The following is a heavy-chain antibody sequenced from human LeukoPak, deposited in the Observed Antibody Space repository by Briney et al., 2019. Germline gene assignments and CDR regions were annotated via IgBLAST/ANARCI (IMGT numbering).Heavy chain of an antibody. Sequence: SETLSLTCTVSGGSVSSGDYYWSWIRQPPGKGLEWIGYIYYSGNTYYNPSLKSRLTISVDTSKNQYSLKLTSVTAADTAVYYCARARRFAAAGTTAFDIWGQGTMVTVSS. CDR3: ARARRFAAAGTTAFDI. CDR1: GGSVSSGDYY. V-gene: IGHV4-30-4*08. D-gene: IGHD6-13*01. J-gene: IGHJ3*02. CDR2: IYYSGNT.